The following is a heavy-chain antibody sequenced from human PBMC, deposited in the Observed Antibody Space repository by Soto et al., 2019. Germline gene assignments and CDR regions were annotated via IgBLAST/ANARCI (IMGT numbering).Heavy chain of an antibody. J-gene: IGHJ4*02. CDR3: ARDGFGGNYLDS. CDR1: GGTFSGYA. V-gene: IGHV1-69*06. Sequence: QVPLVQSGAEVKKPGSSVKVSCKPSGGTFSGYALNWVRQASGQGLEWMGGIIPLLGTTNYAQNFQGRVTITADISTTTAYMELRRLRYEDTAVYYCARDGFGGNYLDSWGQGTLVTVST. CDR2: IIPLLGTT. D-gene: IGHD1-26*01.